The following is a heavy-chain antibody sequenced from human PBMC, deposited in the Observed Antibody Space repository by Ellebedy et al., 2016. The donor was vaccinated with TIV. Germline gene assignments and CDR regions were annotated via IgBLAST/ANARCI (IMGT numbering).Heavy chain of an antibody. D-gene: IGHD3-9*01. J-gene: IGHJ3*02. CDR2: ISAYNGNR. CDR1: GYTFSNYG. V-gene: IGHV1-18*01. Sequence: ASVKVSCKASGYTFSNYGITWVRQAPGQGLEWMGWISAYNGNRDYAQKLQGRVTMTTDTSTSTAYMELGSLRSDDTAVYYCARSPYDILTGYYDAFDIWGQGTMVTVSS. CDR3: ARSPYDILTGYYDAFDI.